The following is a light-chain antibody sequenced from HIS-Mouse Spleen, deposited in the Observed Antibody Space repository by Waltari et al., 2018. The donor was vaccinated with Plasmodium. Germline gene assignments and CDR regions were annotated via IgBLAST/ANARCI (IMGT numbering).Light chain of an antibody. V-gene: IGLV2-11*01. J-gene: IGLJ2*01. CDR1: SSDVGGYNY. CDR2: DVS. Sequence: QSALTQPRSVSGSPGQSVTISCTGTSSDVGGYNYVPWSQQHPGKAPKLMIYDVSKRPCGVPDRFVGSKSGNTASLTISGLQAEDEADYYCCSYAGSYTWVFGGGTKLTVL. CDR3: CSYAGSYTWV.